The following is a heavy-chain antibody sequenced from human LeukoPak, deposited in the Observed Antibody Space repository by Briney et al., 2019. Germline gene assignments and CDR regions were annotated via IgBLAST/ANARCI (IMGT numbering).Heavy chain of an antibody. J-gene: IGHJ4*02. D-gene: IGHD4-23*01. CDR2: ISTSSSYI. CDR3: ASYGGRETDFDY. CDR1: GFTFNNHS. V-gene: IGHV3-21*01. Sequence: GGSLRLSCAASGFTFNNHSMNWVRQAPGKGLEWVSSISTSSSYIYYADSVKGRFTISRDNAKNSLFLQMNSLRAEDTAVYYCASYGGRETDFDYWGQGTLVTVSS.